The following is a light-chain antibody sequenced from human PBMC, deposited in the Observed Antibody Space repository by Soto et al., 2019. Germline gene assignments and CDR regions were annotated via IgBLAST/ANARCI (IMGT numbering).Light chain of an antibody. Sequence: IVLTQSPGTLSLSPGERATLSCRASQSFSSTYLAWYQHKPGQAPRLLIYGASSRATGIPERFSGSGSGTDFTLTISRLEPEDFAGYYCQQYGSSRTFGQGTKVEIK. V-gene: IGKV3-20*01. J-gene: IGKJ1*01. CDR3: QQYGSSRT. CDR2: GAS. CDR1: QSFSSTY.